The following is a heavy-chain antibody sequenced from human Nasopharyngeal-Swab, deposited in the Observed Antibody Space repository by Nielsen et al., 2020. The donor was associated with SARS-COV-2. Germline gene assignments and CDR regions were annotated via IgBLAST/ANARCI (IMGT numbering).Heavy chain of an antibody. J-gene: IGHJ4*02. D-gene: IGHD2-21*01. Sequence: ASVKVSCKASGYTFTSYGISWVRQAPGQGLEWMGWISAYNGNTNYAQKLQGRVTMTTGTSTSTAYMELRSLRSDDTAVYYCARQAAYCGGDCFDYWGQGTLVTVSS. CDR1: GYTFTSYG. V-gene: IGHV1-18*01. CDR2: ISAYNGNT. CDR3: ARQAAYCGGDCFDY.